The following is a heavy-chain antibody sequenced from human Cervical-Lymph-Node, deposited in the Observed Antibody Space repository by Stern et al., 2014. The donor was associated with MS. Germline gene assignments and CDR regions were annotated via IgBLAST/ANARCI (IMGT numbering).Heavy chain of an antibody. Sequence: QLVQSGAEVKKPGSSVNVSCKASGGTFSSNYAITWMRQAPGQGLEWMGRIIPILGLPNYAQKFQGRVTITADTSTSTAYMELSSLRSEDTAVYYCARGVVSNRAAATLHNLFDPWGQGTLDTVSS. V-gene: IGHV1-69*09. CDR3: ARGVVSNRAAATLHNLFDP. CDR2: IIPILGLP. CDR1: GGTFSSNYA. J-gene: IGHJ5*02. D-gene: IGHD2-15*01.